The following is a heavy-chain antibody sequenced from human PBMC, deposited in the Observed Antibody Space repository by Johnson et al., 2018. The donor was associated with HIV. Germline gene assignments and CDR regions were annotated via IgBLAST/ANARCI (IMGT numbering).Heavy chain of an antibody. D-gene: IGHD3-22*01. CDR3: ARAAFYYDPSGYLTRPRAFDI. Sequence: VLLVESGGTLVKPGGSLRLSCAASGFSFSNTWLSWVRQGPGKGLEWVSGINWNGASTGYTDFAKGRFTISRDNAKNSLYVQMNGLRVEDSALYYCARAAFYYDPSGYLTRPRAFDIWGQGTMVTVSS. CDR1: GFSFSNTW. CDR2: INWNGAST. J-gene: IGHJ3*02. V-gene: IGHV3-20*04.